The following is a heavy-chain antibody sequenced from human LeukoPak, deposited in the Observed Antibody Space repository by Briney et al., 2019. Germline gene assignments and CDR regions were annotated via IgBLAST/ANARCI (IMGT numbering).Heavy chain of an antibody. CDR3: ASGWFGELLFDY. CDR2: IYHSGST. J-gene: IGHJ4*02. CDR1: GGSISSSNW. V-gene: IGHV4-4*02. Sequence: SETLSLTCAVSGGSISSSNWWSWVLQPPGKGLEWIVEIYHSGSTNYNPSLKSRATISVDKSKNQFSLKLSSVTAADTAVYYCASGWFGELLFDYWGQGTLVTVSS. D-gene: IGHD3-10*01.